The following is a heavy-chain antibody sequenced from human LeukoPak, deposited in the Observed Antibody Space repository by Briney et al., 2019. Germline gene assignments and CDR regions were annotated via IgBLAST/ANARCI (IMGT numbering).Heavy chain of an antibody. J-gene: IGHJ5*02. Sequence: GGSLRLPCVVSGFSLSSYTMNWVRQAPGQGLEWLSYISLGGDTIYYADSVKGRFTISRDNAKNSLYLQMNGLRDEDTAVYYCARGPPLFDPWGRGTLATVSS. CDR3: ARGPPLFDP. CDR1: GFSLSSYT. CDR2: ISLGGDTI. V-gene: IGHV3-48*02.